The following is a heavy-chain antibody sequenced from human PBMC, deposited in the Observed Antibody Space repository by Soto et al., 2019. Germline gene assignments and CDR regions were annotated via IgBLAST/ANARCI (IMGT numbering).Heavy chain of an antibody. CDR1: GYTFTSYG. J-gene: IGHJ4*02. CDR2: ISAYNGNT. CDR3: ALLSAIRDLDYFDY. V-gene: IGHV1-18*01. Sequence: AASVKVSYRASGYTFTSYGLRWVRQAPGQGLEWMGWISAYNGNTNYAQKLQDRVTMSTDTSTSTAYMELRSLRSDDTAVYYCALLSAIRDLDYFDYWGQGTQVTVSS. D-gene: IGHD2-15*01.